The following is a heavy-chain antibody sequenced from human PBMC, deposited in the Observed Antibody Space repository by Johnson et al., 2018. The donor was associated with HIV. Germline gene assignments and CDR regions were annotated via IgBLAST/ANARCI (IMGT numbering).Heavy chain of an antibody. J-gene: IGHJ3*01. Sequence: QGQLVESGGGVVQPGGSLRLSCAAPGFTFRSYGMHWVRQAPGKGLEWVSVIYSGGSTYYTDSVKGRFTISRDNSDNTMYLQMNSLRDEDTAVYYCARAPHDAFDVWGQGTMVTVSS. CDR3: ARAPHDAFDV. CDR1: GFTFRSYG. V-gene: IGHV3-NL1*01. CDR2: IYSGGST.